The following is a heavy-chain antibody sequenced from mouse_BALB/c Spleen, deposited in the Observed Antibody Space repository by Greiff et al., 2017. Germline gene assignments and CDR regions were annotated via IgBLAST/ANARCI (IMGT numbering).Heavy chain of an antibody. CDR1: GYSITSGYY. CDR2: ISYDGSN. J-gene: IGHJ3*01. D-gene: IGHD2-4*01. Sequence: EVKLQESGPGLVKPSQSLSLTCSVTGYSITSGYYWNWIRQFPGNKLEWMGYISYDGSNNYNPSLKNRISITRDTSKNQFFLKLNSVTTEDTATYYCARDLFGSTMITTWFAYWGQGTLVTVSA. V-gene: IGHV3-6*02. CDR3: ARDLFGSTMITTWFAY.